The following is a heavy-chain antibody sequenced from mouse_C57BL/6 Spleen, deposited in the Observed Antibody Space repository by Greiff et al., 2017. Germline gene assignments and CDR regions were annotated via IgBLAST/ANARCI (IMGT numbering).Heavy chain of an antibody. CDR3: ARDLIYYGSSYGYAMDY. D-gene: IGHD1-1*01. V-gene: IGHV5-17*01. J-gene: IGHJ4*01. CDR1: GFTFSDYG. CDR2: ISSGSSTI. Sequence: EVKLIESGGGLVKPGGSLKLSCAASGFTFSDYGMHWVRQAPEKGLEWVAYISSGSSTIYYADTVKGRFNISRDNAKNTLFLQMTSLRSEDTAMYYCARDLIYYGSSYGYAMDYWGQGTSVTVSS.